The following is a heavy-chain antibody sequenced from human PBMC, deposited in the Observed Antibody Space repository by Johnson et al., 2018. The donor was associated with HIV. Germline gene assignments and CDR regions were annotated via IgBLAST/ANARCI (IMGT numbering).Heavy chain of an antibody. CDR2: ISSSGATI. CDR1: GFIFSDYY. J-gene: IGHJ3*02. Sequence: VQLVESGGGVVKPGESLRLSCAASGFIFSDYYMTWIRQAPGKGLEWISYISSSGATIYYADSVKGRFTISRDNSKSPLYLQMNSLRIEDTAVYYCARPTRSRIAAAGDDAVDIWGQGTMVTFSS. D-gene: IGHD6-25*01. CDR3: ARPTRSRIAAAGDDAVDI. V-gene: IGHV3-11*04.